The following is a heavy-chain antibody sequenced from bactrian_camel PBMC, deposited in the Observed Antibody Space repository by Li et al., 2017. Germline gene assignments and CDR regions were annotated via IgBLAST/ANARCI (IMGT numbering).Heavy chain of an antibody. D-gene: IGHD4*01. V-gene: IGHV3S40*01. CDR2: ISTGGVST. CDR1: RNIDDSYC. J-gene: IGHJ4*01. Sequence: DVQLVESGGGSVQSGGSLRLSCAVSRNIDDSYCIGWFRQAPGKEREGVAGISTGGVSTYYADSVKGRFTISQDNAKNTVYLQMNSLKPEDTAMYYCAATLTWDCFRDSLLSVSAYRYWGQGTQVTVS. CDR3: AATLTWDCFRDSLLSVSAYRY.